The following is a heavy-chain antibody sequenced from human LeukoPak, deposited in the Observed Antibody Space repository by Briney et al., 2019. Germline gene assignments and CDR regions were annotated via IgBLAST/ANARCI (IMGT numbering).Heavy chain of an antibody. V-gene: IGHV3-7*01. D-gene: IGHD3-22*01. J-gene: IGHJ3*02. Sequence: PGGSLRLSCAAPGFSFSNYWMSWVRQAPGKGLEWVGHAKQDGSETYYVDSVKGRFTVSRDNAKNSLFLQMNSQRVEDTAMYYCARDLPSSGYWYRDAFDIWGRGTMVTVSS. CDR2: AKQDGSET. CDR1: GFSFSNYW. CDR3: ARDLPSSGYWYRDAFDI.